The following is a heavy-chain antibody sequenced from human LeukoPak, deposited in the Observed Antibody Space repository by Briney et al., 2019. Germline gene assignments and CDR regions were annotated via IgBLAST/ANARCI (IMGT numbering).Heavy chain of an antibody. CDR1: GFTFSSYW. J-gene: IGHJ5*02. CDR3: AKDRSPGWFDP. D-gene: IGHD6-13*01. V-gene: IGHV3-74*01. CDR2: MNGDGSST. Sequence: GGSLRLSCAASGFTFSSYWMHWVRQAPGKGLVWVARMNGDGSSTDYADSVKGRFTISRDYAKSTLYLQMNSLRVEDTAMYYCAKDRSPGWFDPWGQGTLVTVSS.